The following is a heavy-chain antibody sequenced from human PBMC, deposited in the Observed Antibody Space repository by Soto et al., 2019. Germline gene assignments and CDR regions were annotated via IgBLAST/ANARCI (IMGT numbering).Heavy chain of an antibody. J-gene: IGHJ6*02. V-gene: IGHV1-69*13. D-gene: IGHD3-22*01. CDR2: IIPIFGTA. CDR1: GGTFSSYA. CDR3: ARRGLNYYDSSGPNYYYYGMDV. Sequence: ASVKVSCKASGGTFSSYAISWVRQAPGQGLEWMGGIIPIFGTANYAQKFQGRVTITADESTSTAYMELSSLRSEDTAVYYCARRGLNYYDSSGPNYYYYGMDVWGQGTTVTVSS.